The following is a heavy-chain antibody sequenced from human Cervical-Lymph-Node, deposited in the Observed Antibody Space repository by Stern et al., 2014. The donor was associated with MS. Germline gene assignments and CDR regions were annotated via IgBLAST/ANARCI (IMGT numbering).Heavy chain of an antibody. V-gene: IGHV3-11*01. CDR1: GFPFKNYY. CDR3: ARGVKLDN. J-gene: IGHJ4*02. CDR2: ISHKNNTT. Sequence: QLVQSGGGLVEPGGSLRLSCSVSGFPFKNYYMSWIRQTPGKGLEWGSYISHKNNTTYYAESVRGRFTISRENAKNSVYLQMNSLSVEDTAVYYCARGVKLDNWGQGTLVTVSS.